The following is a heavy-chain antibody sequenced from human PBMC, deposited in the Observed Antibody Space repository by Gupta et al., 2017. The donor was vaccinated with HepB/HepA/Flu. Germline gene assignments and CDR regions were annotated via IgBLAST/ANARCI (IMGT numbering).Heavy chain of an antibody. D-gene: IGHD1-26*01. Sequence: QVQLQESGPGLVKPSETLSLTCTVSGGSVSSGRYYWSWIRQPPGKGLEWIGYIYYSGSTNYNPSLKSRVTISVDTSKNQFSLKLSSVTAADTAVYYCARDRGADDAFDIWGQGTMVTVSS. V-gene: IGHV4-61*01. J-gene: IGHJ3*02. CDR3: ARDRGADDAFDI. CDR2: IYYSGST. CDR1: GGSVSSGRYY.